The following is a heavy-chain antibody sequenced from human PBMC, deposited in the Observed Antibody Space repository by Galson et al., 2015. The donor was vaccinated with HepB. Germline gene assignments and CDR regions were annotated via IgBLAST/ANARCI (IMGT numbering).Heavy chain of an antibody. J-gene: IGHJ4*01. D-gene: IGHD4-17*01. CDR3: TTYRSTTTRIFDY. CDR1: GFTFSHAW. V-gene: IGHV3-15*07. CDR2: IKSKTDGGTT. Sequence: SLRLSCAASGFTFSHAWMNWVRQAPGKGLEWVGRIKSKTDGGTTDYAAPVKGRFTISRDDSKNTLYLQMNSLKTEDTAVYYCTTYRSTTTRIFDYWGQETWSPSPQ.